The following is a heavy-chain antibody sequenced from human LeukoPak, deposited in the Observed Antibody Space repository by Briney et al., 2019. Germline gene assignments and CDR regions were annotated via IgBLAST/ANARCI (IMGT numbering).Heavy chain of an antibody. CDR1: GFTLSSYA. CDR2: ISGSESST. J-gene: IGHJ4*02. V-gene: IGHV3-23*01. CDR3: AKVPTSFYTASWGFDN. Sequence: NPGGSLRLSCAASGFTLSSYAMSWVRQAPGKGLEWVSAISGSESSTYYADSVRGRFTISRDNSKNTLYLQMNSLRSEDTAVYYCAKVPTSFYTASWGFDNWGQGTLVTVSS. D-gene: IGHD5-18*01.